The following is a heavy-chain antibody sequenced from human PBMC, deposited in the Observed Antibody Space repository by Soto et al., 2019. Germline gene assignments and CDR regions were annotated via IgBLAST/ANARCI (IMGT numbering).Heavy chain of an antibody. Sequence: GGSLRLSCAASGFTFSDSYMSWIRQAPGKGLEWISYITFSGNTVYYADSMKGRFTISRDNAKNSLYLQVNRLRAEDTAVYYCARVSWREKYGMDVWGQGTTVTVSS. CDR3: ARVSWREKYGMDV. V-gene: IGHV3-11*01. CDR1: GFTFSDSY. CDR2: ITFSGNTV. J-gene: IGHJ6*02.